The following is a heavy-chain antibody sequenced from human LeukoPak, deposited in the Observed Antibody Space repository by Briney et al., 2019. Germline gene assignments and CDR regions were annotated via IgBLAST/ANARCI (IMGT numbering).Heavy chain of an antibody. J-gene: IGHJ4*02. CDR1: GFTFRSYW. CDR2: IKQDGSEK. Sequence: PGASLRLSCAASGFTFRSYWMSWVRQPPRKGLGWVANIKQDGSEKYYVDSVRGRFSISRDNAKNSVYLQMSSLRAEDTAVYYCARDGTPFDSWGQGTLVTVSS. CDR3: ARDGTPFDS. D-gene: IGHD1-26*01. V-gene: IGHV3-7*01.